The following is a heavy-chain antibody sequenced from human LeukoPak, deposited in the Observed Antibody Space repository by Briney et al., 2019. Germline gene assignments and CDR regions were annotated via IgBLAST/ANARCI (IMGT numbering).Heavy chain of an antibody. J-gene: IGHJ6*03. D-gene: IGHD2-2*01. CDR1: GFTFSSHN. Sequence: PGGSPRLSCAASGFTFSSHNMNWVRQAPGKGLEWVSYISSSSTTIYQADSVKGRFTISRDNAKNSLYLQMNSLRAEDTAVYYCARALSYCSSTSCSLYYYYYYMDAWGKGTTVTVSS. CDR2: ISSSSTTI. CDR3: ARALSYCSSTSCSLYYYYYYMDA. V-gene: IGHV3-48*01.